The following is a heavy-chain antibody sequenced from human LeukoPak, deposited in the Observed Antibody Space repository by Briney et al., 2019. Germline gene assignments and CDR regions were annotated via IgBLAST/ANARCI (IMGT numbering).Heavy chain of an antibody. V-gene: IGHV3-21*01. J-gene: IGHJ4*02. CDR1: GFSLGTYW. CDR3: AREVASSSWAYYFDY. CDR2: ISSSSSYI. D-gene: IGHD6-13*01. Sequence: GGSLRLSCAASGFSLGTYWMSWVRQAPGKGLEWVSSISSSSSYIYYADSVKGRFTISRDNAKNSLYLQMNSLRAEDTAVYYCAREVASSSWAYYFDYWGQGTLVTVSS.